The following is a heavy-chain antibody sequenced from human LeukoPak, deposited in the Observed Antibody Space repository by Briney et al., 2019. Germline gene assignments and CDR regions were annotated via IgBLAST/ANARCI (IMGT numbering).Heavy chain of an antibody. CDR3: ATVYNDDIDY. Sequence: GGSLRLSCAASGFTFSTYAMNWVRQAPGKGLEWASRIGSSDPDTYYADSVKGRFIISRDNSKNTLYLQMNSLRAEDTAAYYCATVYNDDIDYWGQGTLVTVSS. V-gene: IGHV3-23*01. CDR2: IGSSDPDT. CDR1: GFTFSTYA. D-gene: IGHD5-24*01. J-gene: IGHJ4*02.